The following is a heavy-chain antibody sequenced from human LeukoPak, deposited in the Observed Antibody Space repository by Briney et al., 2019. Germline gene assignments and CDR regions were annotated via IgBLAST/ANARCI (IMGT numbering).Heavy chain of an antibody. Sequence: GESLKISCKASGYSFTSYWIGWVRQMPGKGLELMGLIYPGDSHTIYSPSFQGQVTISADKSISTAYLQWSSLKASDTAMYYCAKSSTVTNWFYPWGQGTLVTVSS. D-gene: IGHD4-17*01. CDR1: GYSFTSYW. CDR3: AKSSTVTNWFYP. J-gene: IGHJ5*02. CDR2: IYPGDSHT. V-gene: IGHV5-51*01.